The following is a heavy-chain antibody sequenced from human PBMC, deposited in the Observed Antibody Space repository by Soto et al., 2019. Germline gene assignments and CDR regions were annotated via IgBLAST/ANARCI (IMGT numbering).Heavy chain of an antibody. D-gene: IGHD6-13*01. V-gene: IGHV1-18*01. J-gene: IGHJ5*02. CDR3: ARRVLAAAGTNWFDP. CDR1: CYTFTSYG. CDR2: ISAYNGNT. Sequence: SVEVSFKASCYTFTSYGISWVRQAPGQGLEWMGWISAYNGNTNYAQKLQGRVTMTTDTSTSTAYMELRSLRSDDTAVYYCARRVLAAAGTNWFDPWGQGTLVTVSS.